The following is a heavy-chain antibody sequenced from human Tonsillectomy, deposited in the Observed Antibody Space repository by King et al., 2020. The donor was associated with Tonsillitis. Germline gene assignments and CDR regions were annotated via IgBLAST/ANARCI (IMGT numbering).Heavy chain of an antibody. V-gene: IGHV5-51*01. D-gene: IGHD4-17*01. Sequence: VQLVESGAEVKKPGESLRLYCEGSGYTFTDYWIAWVRQMPGKGLEWMGIIYPGDSDTKYSPSFQGQVTISADKSIRTAYLQWGSLQASDTAIYYCARRGDYTDFWGQGTLVTVSS. J-gene: IGHJ4*02. CDR3: ARRGDYTDF. CDR2: IYPGDSDT. CDR1: GYTFTDYW.